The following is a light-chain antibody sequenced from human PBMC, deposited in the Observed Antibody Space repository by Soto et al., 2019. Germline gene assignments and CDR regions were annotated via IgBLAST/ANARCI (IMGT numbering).Light chain of an antibody. CDR1: QSISGS. Sequence: DLQMTQSPSTLSASVGDRVTITCRASQSISGSLAWYQQKPGKAPRLLIYEASNLKSGVPSRFSGSGSGTEYTLTISRLQPDDFASYYCQQYNGYWTFGQGTKVEIK. CDR3: QQYNGYWT. J-gene: IGKJ1*01. CDR2: EAS. V-gene: IGKV1-5*03.